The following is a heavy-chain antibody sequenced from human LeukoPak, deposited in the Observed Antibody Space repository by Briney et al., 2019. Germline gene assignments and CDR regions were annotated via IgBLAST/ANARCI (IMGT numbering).Heavy chain of an antibody. D-gene: IGHD3-16*01. CDR2: INPNSGDT. J-gene: IGHJ4*02. CDR3: ARVRYRLAETYIDY. CDR1: GYTFTSYG. Sequence: ASVKVSCKASGYTFTSYGITWVRQAPGQGLEWMGWINPNSGDTNYAQKFQGRVTMTRDTSISTAYMELSRLRSDDTAVYYCARVRYRLAETYIDYWGQGTLVTVSS. V-gene: IGHV1-2*02.